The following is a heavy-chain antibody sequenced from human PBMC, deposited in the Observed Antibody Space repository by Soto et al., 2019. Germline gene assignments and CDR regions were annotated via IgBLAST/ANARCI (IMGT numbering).Heavy chain of an antibody. Sequence: GGSLRLSCSVSGFTFSNYAMHWVRQAPGKGLEYVSGITSDGDSTWHADSVKDRFTISRDNSKNTLFLQMSSLRVEDTAIYFCVKGNQLLRYYFEFWGPGTLVTVSS. CDR1: GFTFSNYA. D-gene: IGHD2-15*01. V-gene: IGHV3-64D*06. J-gene: IGHJ4*01. CDR3: VKGNQLLRYYFEF. CDR2: ITSDGDST.